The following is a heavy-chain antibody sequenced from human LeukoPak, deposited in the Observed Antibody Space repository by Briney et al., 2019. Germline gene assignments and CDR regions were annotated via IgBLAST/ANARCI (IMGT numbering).Heavy chain of an antibody. Sequence: RPGGSLRLSLAPPGYTFSSYRMNGARKPPGKGRDWVSSISSSSSYIYYADSVKGRFTISRDNAKNSLYLQMNSLRAEDTAVYYCASSYDSSGYQYWGQGTLVTVSS. V-gene: IGHV3-21*01. J-gene: IGHJ4*02. CDR3: ASSYDSSGYQY. CDR2: ISSSSSYI. CDR1: GYTFSSYR. D-gene: IGHD3-22*01.